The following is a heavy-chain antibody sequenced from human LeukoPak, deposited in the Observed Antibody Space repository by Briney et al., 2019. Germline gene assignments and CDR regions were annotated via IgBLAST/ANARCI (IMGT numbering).Heavy chain of an antibody. D-gene: IGHD5/OR15-5a*01. J-gene: IGHJ4*01. CDR1: GFTFDSYD. CDR2: IKSKTDGGAI. CDR3: LTRLRSTIGVDY. V-gene: IGHV3-15*01. Sequence: GGSLRLSCAASGFTFDSYDMTWVRQAPGKGLEWVGRIKSKTDGGAIHYAAPERGRFSISRDDSINTVYLQMDSLKADDTAVYYCLTRLRSTIGVDYWGQGTLVTVSS.